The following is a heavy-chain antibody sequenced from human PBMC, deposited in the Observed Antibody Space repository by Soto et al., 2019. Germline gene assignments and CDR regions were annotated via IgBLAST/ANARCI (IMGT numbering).Heavy chain of an antibody. CDR1: GGSISSYY. J-gene: IGHJ5*02. Sequence: SSETLSLTCTVSGGSISSYYWSWIRQPPGKGLEWIGYIYYSGSTNYNPSLKSRVTISVDTSKNQFSLKLSSVTAADTAVYYCARTGHREGRDNWFDPWGQGTLVTV. V-gene: IGHV4-59*01. CDR2: IYYSGST. CDR3: ARTGHREGRDNWFDP. D-gene: IGHD3-10*01.